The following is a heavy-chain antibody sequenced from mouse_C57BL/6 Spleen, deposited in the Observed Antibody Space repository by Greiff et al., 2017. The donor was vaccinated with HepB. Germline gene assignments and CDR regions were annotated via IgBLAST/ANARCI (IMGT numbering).Heavy chain of an antibody. CDR2: ISSGGSNT. CDR1: GFTFSSYG. D-gene: IGHD1-1*01. V-gene: IGHV5-6*01. Sequence: EVQRVESGRDLVKPGGSLKLSCAASGFTFSSYGMSWVRQTPDKRLEWVATISSGGSNTYYPDSVKGRFTILRDNAKNTLYLQMSSRKSEDPAVYYCARRFITTAYYAMGCWGQGTTVTVSS. J-gene: IGHJ4*01. CDR3: ARRFITTAYYAMGC.